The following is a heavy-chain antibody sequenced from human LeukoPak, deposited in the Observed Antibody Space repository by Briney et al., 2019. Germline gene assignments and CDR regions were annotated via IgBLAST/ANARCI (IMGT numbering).Heavy chain of an antibody. J-gene: IGHJ4*02. V-gene: IGHV3-33*06. Sequence: PGGSLRLSCVASQFRFPFSRCGMHWVRQAPGRGLEWVAVIWSDGTNQYYADSVKGRFTISRDNSKNTVYLQMNSLRAEDTAVYFCAKDAQRGFDYSNSLEYWRQGTLVTVSS. CDR1: QFRFPFSRCG. CDR3: AKDAQRGFDYSNSLEY. D-gene: IGHD4-11*01. CDR2: IWSDGTNQ.